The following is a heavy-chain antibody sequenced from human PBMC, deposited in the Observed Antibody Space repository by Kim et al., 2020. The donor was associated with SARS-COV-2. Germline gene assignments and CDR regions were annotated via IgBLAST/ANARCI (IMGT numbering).Heavy chain of an antibody. Sequence: GGSLRLSCAASEFSLSSYWIDWVSQAPRKGLEWVAKLRQAGSEIYYVDSVKGRFTIVRENARNSLFLQMNSLRAEDTAVYYCAREGAPWAFDIWGQGTMVTVSS. CDR1: EFSLSSYW. CDR3: AREGAPWAFDI. V-gene: IGHV3-7*05. CDR2: LRQAGSEI. J-gene: IGHJ3*02.